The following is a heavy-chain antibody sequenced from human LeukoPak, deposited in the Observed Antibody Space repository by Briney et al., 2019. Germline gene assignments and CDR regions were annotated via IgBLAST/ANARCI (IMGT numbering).Heavy chain of an antibody. V-gene: IGHV3-21*01. Sequence: GGSLRLSCAASGFTFSSYSMNWVRQAPGKGLEWGSYISSSSSYIYYADSVKGRFTISRDNANNSLYLQMNSLRAEDTAVYYCARVIGSRGYDYGYWGQGTLVTVSS. CDR2: ISSSSSYI. CDR3: ARVIGSRGYDYGY. CDR1: GFTFSSYS. J-gene: IGHJ4*02. D-gene: IGHD5-12*01.